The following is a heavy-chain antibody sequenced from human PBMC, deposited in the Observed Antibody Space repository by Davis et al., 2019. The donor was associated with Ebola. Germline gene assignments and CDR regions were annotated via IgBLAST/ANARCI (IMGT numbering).Heavy chain of an antibody. J-gene: IGHJ4*02. CDR1: GFIFSSFW. Sequence: ESLKISCATSGFIFSSFWMSWIRQPPGKGLEWIGYIYYSGSTNYNPSLKSRVTISVDTSKNQFSLKLSSVTAADTAVYYCARGDSNYGLWGQGTLVTVSS. D-gene: IGHD4-11*01. V-gene: IGHV4-59*01. CDR3: ARGDSNYGL. CDR2: IYYSGST.